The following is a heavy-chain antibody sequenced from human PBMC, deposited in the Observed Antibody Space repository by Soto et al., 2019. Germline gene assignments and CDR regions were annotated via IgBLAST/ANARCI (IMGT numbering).Heavy chain of an antibody. CDR2: ISGDGHST. J-gene: IGHJ4*02. D-gene: IGHD5-18*01. V-gene: IGHV3-23*01. Sequence: EVQLLESGGGLVQPGGSLSLSCGTSGFTFSDYAISWVRQAPGKGLEWVSGISGDGHSTYYAKSVKGRFTISRDNSNDTLYLQISSLRDEDTSVYYCARGLSTAPVYCGQGTLVTVSS. CDR3: ARGLSTAPVY. CDR1: GFTFSDYA.